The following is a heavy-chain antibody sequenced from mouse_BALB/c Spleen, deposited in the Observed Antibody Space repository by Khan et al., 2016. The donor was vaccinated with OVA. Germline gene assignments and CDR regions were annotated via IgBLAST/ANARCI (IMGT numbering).Heavy chain of an antibody. V-gene: IGHV1-63*02. CDR2: IFPGGGYT. D-gene: IGHD3-1*01. Sequence: VELVESGAELVRPGTSVKMSCKAAGYTFTNYWIGWVKQRPGHGLEWIGDIFPGGGYTNYNEKFKGKATLTADTSSSTAYMQLSSLTSEDSAIYYCARGGAARATWDYFDYWGQGTTLTVSS. J-gene: IGHJ2*01. CDR3: ARGGAARATWDYFDY. CDR1: GYTFTNYW.